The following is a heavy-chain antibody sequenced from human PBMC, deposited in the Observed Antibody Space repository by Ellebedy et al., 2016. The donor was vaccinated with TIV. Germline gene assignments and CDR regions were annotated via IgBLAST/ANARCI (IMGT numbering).Heavy chain of an antibody. Sequence: GESLKISCKASGYSFTKYCIGWVRQMHGKGLEWRGIIYPGDSDIIYSPSFQGQVTISADKSISTAYLQWSSLKASDTAIYYCQRGKWQLPGYDSNAHACFGYWGQGTLVTVSS. CDR3: QRGKWQLPGYDSNAHACFGY. CDR1: GYSFTKYC. CDR2: IYPGDSDI. D-gene: IGHD3-22*01. V-gene: IGHV5-51*01. J-gene: IGHJ4*02.